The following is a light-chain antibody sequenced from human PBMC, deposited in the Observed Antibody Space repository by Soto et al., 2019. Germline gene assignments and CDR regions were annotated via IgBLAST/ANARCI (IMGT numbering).Light chain of an antibody. CDR3: QQSYSIPFT. Sequence: DIQMTQSPSSLSASVGDRVTITCRASQNISSYLNWYQQKPGKAPKLLIYAASNLQSGVPSRFSGSGSGTDFSLTISSLQPEDFATYYCQQSYSIPFTFGPGTKVDI. J-gene: IGKJ3*01. CDR1: QNISSY. V-gene: IGKV1-39*01. CDR2: AAS.